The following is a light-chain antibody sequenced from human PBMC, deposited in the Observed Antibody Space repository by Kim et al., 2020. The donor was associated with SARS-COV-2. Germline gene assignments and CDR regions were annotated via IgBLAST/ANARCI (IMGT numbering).Light chain of an antibody. CDR1: SSDVGGYNY. V-gene: IGLV2-14*03. CDR3: SSYTSSSTRV. Sequence: QSALTQPASASGSPGQSITISCTGTSSDVGGYNYVSWYQQHPGKAPKLMIYDVINRPSGVSNRFAGSKSGNTASLTIAGLQAEDEADYYCSSYTSSSTRVFGGGTQLTVL. J-gene: IGLJ2*01. CDR2: DVI.